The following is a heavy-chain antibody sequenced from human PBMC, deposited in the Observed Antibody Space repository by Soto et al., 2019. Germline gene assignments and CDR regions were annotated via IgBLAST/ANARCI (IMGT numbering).Heavy chain of an antibody. CDR3: AKDRADRIAVADYFDY. Sequence: GGSLRLSCAASGFTFSSYAMSWVRQAPGKGLEWVSAISGSGGSTYYADSVKGRFTISRDNSKNTLYLQMNSLRAEDTAVYYCAKDRADRIAVADYFDYWGQGTLVTVSS. CDR1: GFTFSSYA. CDR2: ISGSGGST. J-gene: IGHJ4*02. V-gene: IGHV3-23*01. D-gene: IGHD6-19*01.